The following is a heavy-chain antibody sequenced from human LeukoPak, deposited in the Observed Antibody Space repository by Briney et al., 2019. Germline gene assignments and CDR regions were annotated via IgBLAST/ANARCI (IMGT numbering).Heavy chain of an antibody. J-gene: IGHJ5*02. CDR1: GGSITNYF. Sequence: PSETLSLTCSVSGGSITNYFWSWIRQPPGKGLEWIGYILYSGSTKYNPSLKSRVTMSADTSKNQFSLKLDSVTAADTAVYYCARVRVGWFFFDPWGQGTLVTVSS. V-gene: IGHV4-59*08. D-gene: IGHD2-2*01. CDR2: ILYSGST. CDR3: ARVRVGWFFFDP.